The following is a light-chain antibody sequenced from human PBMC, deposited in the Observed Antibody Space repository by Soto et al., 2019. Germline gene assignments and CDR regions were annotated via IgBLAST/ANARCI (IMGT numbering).Light chain of an antibody. J-gene: IGLJ1*01. CDR2: EVS. CDR1: SSDVGGYNY. Sequence: QSALTQPASVSGSPGQSITISCTGTSSDVGGYNYVSWYQQHPGKAPKLMIYEVSNRPSGVSNRFSGSKSGNTASLTISGVQAEGEADYYCSSYTTSSKVFGTGTKLTVL. V-gene: IGLV2-14*01. CDR3: SSYTTSSKV.